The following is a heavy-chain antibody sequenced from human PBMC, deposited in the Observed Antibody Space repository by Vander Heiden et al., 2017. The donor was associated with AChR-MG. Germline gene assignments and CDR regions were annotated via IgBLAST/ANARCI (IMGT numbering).Heavy chain of an antibody. V-gene: IGHV1-2*06. Sequence: QVQLVQSGAEVKKPGASVKVSCKASGYTFTGYYMHWVRQAAGQGLEWMGRINPNSGGTNYAQKFQGRVTMTRDTSISTAYMELSRLRSDDTAVYYCARGYGSGYPYYYYYMDVWGKGTTVTVSS. D-gene: IGHD3-3*01. J-gene: IGHJ6*03. CDR1: GYTFTGYY. CDR3: ARGYGSGYPYYYYYMDV. CDR2: INPNSGGT.